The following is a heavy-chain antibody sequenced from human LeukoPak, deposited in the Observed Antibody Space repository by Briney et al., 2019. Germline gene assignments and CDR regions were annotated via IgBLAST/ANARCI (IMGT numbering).Heavy chain of an antibody. CDR3: ARAILVTTSHGYYYYYGMDV. Sequence: SQTLSLTCAVSGGSISSGGYSWSWIRQPPGKGLEWIGYIYHSGSTYYNPSLKSRVTISVDRSKNQFSLKLSSVTAADTAVYYCARAILVTTSHGYYYYYGMDVWGQGTTVTVPS. CDR1: GGSISSGGYS. CDR2: IYHSGST. J-gene: IGHJ6*02. V-gene: IGHV4-30-2*01. D-gene: IGHD4-17*01.